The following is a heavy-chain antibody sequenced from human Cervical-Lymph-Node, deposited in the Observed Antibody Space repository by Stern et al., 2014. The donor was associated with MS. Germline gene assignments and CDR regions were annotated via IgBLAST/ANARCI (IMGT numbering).Heavy chain of an antibody. Sequence: QVQLVESGGGVVQPGRSLSLSCVASGFTFSTYAMHWVRQDPGKGLEWGAFVSYDGTQRNSTDSVKARFTISRDNSKNTLYLHMNSLRDEDTAVYFCARGGRGVGLEYWGQGALVTVSS. CDR1: GFTFSTYA. D-gene: IGHD3-10*01. V-gene: IGHV3-30-3*01. CDR3: ARGGRGVGLEY. CDR2: VSYDGTQR. J-gene: IGHJ4*02.